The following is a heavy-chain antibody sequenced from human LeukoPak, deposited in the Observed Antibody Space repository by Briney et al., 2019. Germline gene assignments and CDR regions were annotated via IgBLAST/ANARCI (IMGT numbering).Heavy chain of an antibody. J-gene: IGHJ6*02. D-gene: IGHD2-21*02. CDR3: AREVYCGRDCYNPGYGVDV. V-gene: IGHV3-13*04. CDR2: FIPAGDR. Sequence: GGSLRLSCAASGFTFSSHDMHWVRQAAGKGLEWVSGFIPAGDRYYADSVKGRFTISRDNSKNTLSLQMNSLRDEDTATYYCAREVYCGRDCYNPGYGVDVWGQGTTVTVSS. CDR1: GFTFSSHD.